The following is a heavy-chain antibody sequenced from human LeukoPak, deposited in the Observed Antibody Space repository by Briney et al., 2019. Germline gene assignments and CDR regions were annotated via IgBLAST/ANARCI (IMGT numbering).Heavy chain of an antibody. Sequence: SETLSLTCTVSGGSISSYYWSWIRQPPGKGLEWIGYIYYSGSTNYNPSLKSRVTISVDTSKNQFSLKLSSVTAADTAVYYCARLDHSYYYYGMDVWGQGTTVTVSS. V-gene: IGHV4-59*08. CDR2: IYYSGST. J-gene: IGHJ6*02. CDR3: ARLDHSYYYYGMDV. CDR1: GGSISSYY.